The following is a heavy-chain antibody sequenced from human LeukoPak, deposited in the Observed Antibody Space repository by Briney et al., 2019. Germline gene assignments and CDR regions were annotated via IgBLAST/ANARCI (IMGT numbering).Heavy chain of an antibody. CDR1: GFTFSSYG. CDR2: ISSSSSYI. J-gene: IGHJ5*02. CDR3: ARRRGGWFDP. Sequence: GRSLRLSCAASGFTFSSYGMHWVRQAPGKGLEWVSSISSSSSYIYYADSVKGRFTISRDNANNSLYLQMNSLRAEDTAVYYCARRRGGWFDPWGQGTLVTVSS. D-gene: IGHD3-10*01. V-gene: IGHV3-21*01.